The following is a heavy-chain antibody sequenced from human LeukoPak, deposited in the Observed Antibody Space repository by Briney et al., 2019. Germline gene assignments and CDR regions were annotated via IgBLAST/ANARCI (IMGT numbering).Heavy chain of an antibody. J-gene: IGHJ6*03. Sequence: ASVKVSCKASGGTFSSYAISWVRQAPGQGLEWMGWISTYNGHTNYAQKLQRRVTMTTDTSTSTVYMELRSLRSDDTAVYYCARDYYYGSGSYYKNKYYYYYMDVWGKGTTVTVSS. CDR2: ISTYNGHT. CDR3: ARDYYYGSGSYYKNKYYYYYMDV. D-gene: IGHD3-10*01. V-gene: IGHV1-18*01. CDR1: GGTFSSYA.